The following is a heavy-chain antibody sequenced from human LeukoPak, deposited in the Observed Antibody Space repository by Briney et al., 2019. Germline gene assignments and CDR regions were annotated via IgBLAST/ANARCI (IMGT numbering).Heavy chain of an antibody. Sequence: PSETLSLTCTVAGGSISSYYWSWIRQPPGKGLEWIGYIAYSVSSHYNPSLKCQATLSLDTTINQFSLNLSSVTASDTAVYYCARLHIGWYYVDYWGKGNLVTVSS. V-gene: IGHV4-59*08. CDR2: IAYSVSS. CDR3: ARLHIGWYYVDY. CDR1: GGSISSYY. J-gene: IGHJ4*02. D-gene: IGHD6-19*01.